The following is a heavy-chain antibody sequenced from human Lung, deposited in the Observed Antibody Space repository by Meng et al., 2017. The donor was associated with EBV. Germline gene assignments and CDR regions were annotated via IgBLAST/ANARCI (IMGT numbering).Heavy chain of an antibody. CDR3: ARSYSSGWYTLFDY. J-gene: IGHJ4*02. Sequence: QVQLQQGGAGLLKPSETLSLTCAVYGGSFSGYYWSWIRQPPGKGLEWIGEINHSGSTNYNPSLKSQVTISVDTSKNQFSLKLSSVTAADTAVYYCARSYSSGWYTLFDYWGQGTLVTVSS. D-gene: IGHD6-19*01. CDR2: INHSGST. CDR1: GGSFSGYY. V-gene: IGHV4-34*01.